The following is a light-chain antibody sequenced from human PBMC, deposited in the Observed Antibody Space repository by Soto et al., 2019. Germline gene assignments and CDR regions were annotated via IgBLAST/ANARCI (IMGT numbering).Light chain of an antibody. CDR3: QQYNSYSWT. Sequence: DIQMTQSPSTLSGSVGDRVTITCRASQTISSWLAWYQQKPGKAPKLLIYGASSLQSGVPSRFSGSGSGTEFTLTISSLQPDDFATYYCQQYNSYSWTFGQGTKVDI. J-gene: IGKJ1*01. V-gene: IGKV1-5*01. CDR2: GAS. CDR1: QTISSW.